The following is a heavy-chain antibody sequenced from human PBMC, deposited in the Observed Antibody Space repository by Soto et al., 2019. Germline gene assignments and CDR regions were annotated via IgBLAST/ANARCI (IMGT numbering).Heavy chain of an antibody. Sequence: EASVKVSCKASGYTFTSYGINWVRQATGQGLEWMGWMNPNSGNTGYAQKFQGRVTMTRNTSISTAYMELSSLRSEDTAVYYCARGGVFFFAATPNTFDYWGQGTLVTVSS. CDR2: MNPNSGNT. J-gene: IGHJ4*02. D-gene: IGHD3-10*01. CDR3: ARGGVFFFAATPNTFDY. V-gene: IGHV1-8*02. CDR1: GYTFTSYG.